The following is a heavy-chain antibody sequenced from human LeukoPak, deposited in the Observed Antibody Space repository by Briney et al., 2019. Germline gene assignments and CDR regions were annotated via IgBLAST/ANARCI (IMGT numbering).Heavy chain of an antibody. V-gene: IGHV3-30*18. Sequence: GGSLRLSCAASGFTFSGYGMHWVRQAPGKGLEWVALISNDGSNKHYADSVKGRFTISRDNSQNTLYLQMNSLRADDTAVYYCAKSSSGYDLLNFDSWGQGTLVTVSS. J-gene: IGHJ4*02. CDR2: ISNDGSNK. CDR3: AKSSSGYDLLNFDS. D-gene: IGHD5-12*01. CDR1: GFTFSGYG.